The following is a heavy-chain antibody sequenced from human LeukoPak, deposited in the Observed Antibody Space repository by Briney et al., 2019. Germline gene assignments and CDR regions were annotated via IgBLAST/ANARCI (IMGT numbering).Heavy chain of an antibody. V-gene: IGHV4-39*07. D-gene: IGHD3-10*01. J-gene: IGHJ4*02. CDR2: IYYSGST. CDR1: GGSIGSSSYY. Sequence: SETLSLTCTVSGGSIGSSSYYWGWIRQPPGTGLEWIGSIYYSGSTYYNPSLKSRVTISVDTSKNQFSLKLSSVTAADTAVYYRHLVRGGGYFDYWGQGTLVTVSS. CDR3: HLVRGGGYFDY.